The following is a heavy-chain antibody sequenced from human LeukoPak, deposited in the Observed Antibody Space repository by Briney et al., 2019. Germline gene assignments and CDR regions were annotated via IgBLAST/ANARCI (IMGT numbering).Heavy chain of an antibody. D-gene: IGHD3/OR15-3a*01. CDR2: IYYSGST. V-gene: IGHV4-30-4*01. CDR3: ARVGLFPLHAFGI. J-gene: IGHJ3*02. CDR1: GGSISSGDYY. Sequence: SETLSLTCTVSGGSISSGDYYWSWIRQPPGKGLEWIGYIYYSGSTYYNPSPKSRVTISVDTSKNQFSLKLSSVTAADTAVYYCARVGLFPLHAFGIWGQGTMVTVSS.